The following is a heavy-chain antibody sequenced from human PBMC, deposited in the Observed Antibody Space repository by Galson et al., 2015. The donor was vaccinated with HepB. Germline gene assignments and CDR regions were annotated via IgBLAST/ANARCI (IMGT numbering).Heavy chain of an antibody. D-gene: IGHD3-22*01. J-gene: IGHJ4*02. Sequence: SLRLSCAASGFTFSSYAMSWVRQAPGKGLEWVSAISGSGGSTYYADSVKGRFTISRDNSKNTLYLQMNSLRAEDTAVYYCAKDRITMIVVVIGYFDYWGQGTLVTVSS. CDR3: AKDRITMIVVVIGYFDY. CDR1: GFTFSSYA. V-gene: IGHV3-23*01. CDR2: ISGSGGST.